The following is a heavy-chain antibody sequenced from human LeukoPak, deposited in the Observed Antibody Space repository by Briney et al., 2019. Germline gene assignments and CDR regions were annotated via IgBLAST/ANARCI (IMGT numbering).Heavy chain of an antibody. J-gene: IGHJ4*02. CDR3: APASNRPDY. Sequence: GGSLRLSCAASGFTFSSYSMNWVRQAPGKGLEWVSYISSSSSTIYYADSVKGRFTISRDNAKNSLYLQMNSLRAEDTAVYYCAPASNRPDYWGQGTLVTVSS. V-gene: IGHV3-48*01. CDR2: ISSSSSTI. CDR1: GFTFSSYS.